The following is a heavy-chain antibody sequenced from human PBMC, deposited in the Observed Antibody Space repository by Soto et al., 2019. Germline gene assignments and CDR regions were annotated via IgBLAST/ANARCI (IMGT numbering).Heavy chain of an antibody. CDR2: IYYSGST. J-gene: IGHJ6*02. Sequence: LSLTCTVSGGSISSGGYYWSWIRQHPGKGLEWIGYIYYSGSTYYNPSLKSRVTISVDTSKNQFSLKLSSVTAADTAVYYCAKAPTYDFWSGYSPRGTTNGMDVWGQGTTVTVSS. CDR1: GGSISSGGYY. V-gene: IGHV4-31*03. D-gene: IGHD3-3*01. CDR3: AKAPTYDFWSGYSPRGTTNGMDV.